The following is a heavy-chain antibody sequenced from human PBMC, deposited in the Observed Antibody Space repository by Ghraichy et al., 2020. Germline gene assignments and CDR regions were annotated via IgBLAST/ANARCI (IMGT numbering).Heavy chain of an antibody. V-gene: IGHV3-21*01. J-gene: IGHJ5*02. CDR3: VKKGANGWFDP. D-gene: IGHD2-8*01. CDR2: ASGSYDNF. CDR1: GFNLTTYD. Sequence: GGSLRLSCEASGFNLTTYDMNWVRQAPGKGLAWVSFASGSYDNFYYAESVKGRFAMSRDNAKNSVYLEMTRLRVEDTGVYYCVKKGANGWFDPWGQGTLVTVSS.